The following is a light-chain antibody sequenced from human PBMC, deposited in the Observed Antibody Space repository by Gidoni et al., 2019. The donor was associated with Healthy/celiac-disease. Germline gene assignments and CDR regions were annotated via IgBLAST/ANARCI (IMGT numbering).Light chain of an antibody. V-gene: IGKV3-11*01. CDR2: DAS. CDR3: QQRSNWPPWT. CDR1: QSVTSY. J-gene: IGKJ1*01. Sequence: EIVLTQSPATLSLSPGERATLSCRASQSVTSYLAWYQQKPAQAPRLLIYDASNRATGSPPRFSGSGSGTDFTLTISSREPEDVAVYYCQQRSNWPPWTFGQGTKVEIK.